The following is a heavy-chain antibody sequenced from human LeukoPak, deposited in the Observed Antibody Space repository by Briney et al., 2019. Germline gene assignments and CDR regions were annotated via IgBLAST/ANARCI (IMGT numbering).Heavy chain of an antibody. D-gene: IGHD3-3*01. CDR2: INGYKGNT. Sequence: ASVKVSCKASGYTYSSYGISWVRQAPAQGLERMGWINGYKGNTNYAQKLRGRVTMTTDTSTNTAYIELSSLRSEDTAVYYCARSLFRFLEWSYRSYYYYYMDVWGKGTTVTVSS. V-gene: IGHV1-18*01. CDR3: ARSLFRFLEWSYRSYYYYYMDV. CDR1: GYTYSSYG. J-gene: IGHJ6*03.